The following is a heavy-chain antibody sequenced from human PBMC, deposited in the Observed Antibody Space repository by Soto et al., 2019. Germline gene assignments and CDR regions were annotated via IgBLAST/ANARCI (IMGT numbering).Heavy chain of an antibody. Sequence: QVQLQQSGPGLVKPSQTLSLTCAISGDSVSSNSAAWNWIRQSPSRGLEWLGRTYYRSKWYNDYAVSVKSRITINPDTSKNQFSLQLNSVTPEDTAVYYCARVGMLGYCSSTSCYGPGRVLDYWGQGTLVTVSS. CDR1: GDSVSSNSAA. V-gene: IGHV6-1*01. J-gene: IGHJ4*02. D-gene: IGHD2-2*01. CDR2: TYYRSKWYN. CDR3: ARVGMLGYCSSTSCYGPGRVLDY.